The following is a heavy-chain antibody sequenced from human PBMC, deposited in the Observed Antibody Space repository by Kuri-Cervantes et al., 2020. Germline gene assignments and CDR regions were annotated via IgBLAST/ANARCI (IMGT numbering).Heavy chain of an antibody. CDR3: AKXIAVAESGY. V-gene: IGHV3-23*01. CDR2: ISGSGGST. J-gene: IGHJ4*02. CDR1: XFTFSXYA. Sequence: GESLKIXCAASXFTFSXYAMXXVRXXPGKXXEWVXTISGSGGSTYYADSXKXRFTXSSDNSKNTLYXXMNXRRAXXTXVYYFAKXIAVAESGYWGQGTLVTVSS. D-gene: IGHD6-19*01.